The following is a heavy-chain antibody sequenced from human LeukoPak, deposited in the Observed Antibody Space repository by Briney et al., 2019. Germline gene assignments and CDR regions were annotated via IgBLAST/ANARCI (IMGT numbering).Heavy chain of an antibody. D-gene: IGHD6-13*01. CDR3: ARVDGIAAAGTGGDYFDY. J-gene: IGHJ4*02. CDR1: GGSISSYY. Sequence: SETLSLTCSVSGGSISSYYWSWIRQPPGKGLEWIGYIYYSGSTNYNPSLKSRVTISVDTSKNQFSLKLSSVTAADTAVYYCARVDGIAAAGTGGDYFDYWGQGTLVTVSS. V-gene: IGHV4-59*01. CDR2: IYYSGST.